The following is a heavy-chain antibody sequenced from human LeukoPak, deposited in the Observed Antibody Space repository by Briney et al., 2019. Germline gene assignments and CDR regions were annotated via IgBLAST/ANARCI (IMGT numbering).Heavy chain of an antibody. V-gene: IGHV1-46*01. Sequence: ASVKVSCKASGYTFTSYYMHWVRQAPGQGLEWMGIINPSGGSTSYAQKFQGRVTMTRDTSTSTVYMELSSLRSEDTAVYYCARHALDYGDLNYYMDVWGKGTTVTVSS. CDR2: INPSGGST. CDR3: ARHALDYGDLNYYMDV. J-gene: IGHJ6*03. CDR1: GYTFTSYY. D-gene: IGHD4-17*01.